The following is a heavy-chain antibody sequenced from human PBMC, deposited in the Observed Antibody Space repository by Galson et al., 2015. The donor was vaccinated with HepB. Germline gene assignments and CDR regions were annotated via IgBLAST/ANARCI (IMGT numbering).Heavy chain of an antibody. CDR1: GYTFTGYY. CDR3: ARGDNFSYYMDV. J-gene: IGHJ6*03. CDR2: INPNSGGT. V-gene: IGHV1-2*06. Sequence: SVKVSCKASGYTFTGYYMHWVRQAPGQGLEWMGRINPNSGGTNYAQKFQGRVTMTRDTSISTAYMELSRLRSDDTAVYYCARGDNFSYYMDVWGKGTTVTVSS. D-gene: IGHD5-24*01.